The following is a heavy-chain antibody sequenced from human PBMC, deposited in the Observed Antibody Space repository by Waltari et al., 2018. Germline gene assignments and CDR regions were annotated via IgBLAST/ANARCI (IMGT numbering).Heavy chain of an antibody. Sequence: EVQLVESGGGLIQPGGSLRLSCAASGLPVSSNYMSWVHQAPGTGLEWVSVIYSGGSTYYADSVKGRFTISRDNSKNTLYLQMNSLRAEDTAVYYCAREGYCSGGSCYPGDYWGQGTLVTVSS. CDR2: IYSGGST. J-gene: IGHJ4*02. V-gene: IGHV3-53*01. CDR3: AREGYCSGGSCYPGDY. D-gene: IGHD2-15*01. CDR1: GLPVSSNY.